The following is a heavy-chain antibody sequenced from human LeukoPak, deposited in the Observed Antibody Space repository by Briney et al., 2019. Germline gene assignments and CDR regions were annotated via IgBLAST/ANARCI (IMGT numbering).Heavy chain of an antibody. CDR1: GFTFDDYG. D-gene: IGHD6-6*01. Sequence: PGGSLRLSCAASGFTFDDYGVSWVRQAPGKGLEWVSGINWNGGSTGYADSVKGRFTISRDNAKNSLYLQMNSLRAEDTALYYCARSWDSSSSLDYWGQGTLVTVSS. J-gene: IGHJ4*02. CDR2: INWNGGST. V-gene: IGHV3-20*04. CDR3: ARSWDSSSSLDY.